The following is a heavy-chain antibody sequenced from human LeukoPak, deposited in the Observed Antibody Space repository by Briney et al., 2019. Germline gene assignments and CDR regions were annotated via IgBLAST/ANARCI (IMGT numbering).Heavy chain of an antibody. J-gene: IGHJ6*02. V-gene: IGHV4-34*01. Sequence: SETLSLTCAVYGGSFSGYYWSWIRQPPGKGLEWIGEINHSGSTNYNPSLKSRVTISVDTSKSQFSLKLSSVTAADTAVYYCARVPGTTLNYYYYGMDVWGQGTTVTVSS. CDR2: INHSGST. CDR3: ARVPGTTLNYYYYGMDV. D-gene: IGHD4-17*01. CDR1: GGSFSGYY.